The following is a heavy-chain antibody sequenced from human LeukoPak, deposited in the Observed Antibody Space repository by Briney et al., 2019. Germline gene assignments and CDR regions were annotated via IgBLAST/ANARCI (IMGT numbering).Heavy chain of an antibody. Sequence: ASVKVSCEASGYTFTGYYMHWVRQAPGQGLEWMGWINPNSGGTNYAQKFQGRVTMTRDTSISTAYMELSRLRSDDTAVYYCAREVRIAAASWFDPWGQGTLVTVSS. CDR1: GYTFTGYY. J-gene: IGHJ5*02. CDR2: INPNSGGT. D-gene: IGHD6-13*01. V-gene: IGHV1-2*02. CDR3: AREVRIAAASWFDP.